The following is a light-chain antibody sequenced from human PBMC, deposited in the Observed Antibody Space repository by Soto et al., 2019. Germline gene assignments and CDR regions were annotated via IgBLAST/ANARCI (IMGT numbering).Light chain of an antibody. J-gene: IGKJ1*01. CDR3: QQYGSSGT. Sequence: EIVLTQSPGTLSLSPWERATLSCRASQSVSNNYLAWYKQKPGQAPRLLIYGASNRATGIPDRFSGSGSGTDFTLTIRRLQPEDFAVYYCQQYGSSGTFGQGTKVDIK. CDR1: QSVSNNY. V-gene: IGKV3-20*01. CDR2: GAS.